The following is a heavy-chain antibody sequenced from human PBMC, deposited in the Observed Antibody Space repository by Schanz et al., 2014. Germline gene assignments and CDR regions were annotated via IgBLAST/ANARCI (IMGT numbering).Heavy chain of an antibody. CDR3: ARDTTWRLDH. CDR2: VFPNGIT. CDR1: GGSIRSGTYY. V-gene: IGHV4-61*02. J-gene: IGHJ2*01. D-gene: IGHD1-1*01. Sequence: QVQLQQWGAGLLKPSETLSLTCTVSGGSIRSGTYYWSWIRQPAGKALEWVARVFPNGITNYNPSRKSRVPISLDTSKSQFSLTLTALTAADTAVYYCARDTTWRLDHWGRGTLVTVSS.